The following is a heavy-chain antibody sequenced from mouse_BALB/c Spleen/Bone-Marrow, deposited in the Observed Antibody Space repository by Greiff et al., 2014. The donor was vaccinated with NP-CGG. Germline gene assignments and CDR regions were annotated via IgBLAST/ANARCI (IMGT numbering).Heavy chain of an antibody. D-gene: IGHD2-3*01. CDR1: GYTFTDYT. Sequence: EVQLVESGPELVKPGASVKISCKTSGYTFTDYTLHWVKQSHGKSLEWIGGVNPNIGGTTYNQKFKGKASLTVNKSSTTAYMELRSLTSEDSAVYYCARGRWYYWGQGTTLTVSS. CDR2: VNPNIGGT. J-gene: IGHJ2*01. CDR3: ARGRWYY. V-gene: IGHV1-22*01.